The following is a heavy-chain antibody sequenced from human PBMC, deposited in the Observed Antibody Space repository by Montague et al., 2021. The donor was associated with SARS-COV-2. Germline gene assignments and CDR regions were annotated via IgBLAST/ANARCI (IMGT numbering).Heavy chain of an antibody. CDR2: INHSGST. V-gene: IGHV4-34*01. CDR3: ARPVSSSWHRFEY. Sequence: SETLSLTCAVYGGSFSGYYWNWIRQPPGKGLEWIGEINHSGSTNYNPSLKSRVTMSVDTSKNQFSLKLSSVTAADTAVYCCARPVSSSWHRFEYWGQGTLVTVSS. J-gene: IGHJ4*02. D-gene: IGHD2-15*01. CDR1: GGSFSGYY.